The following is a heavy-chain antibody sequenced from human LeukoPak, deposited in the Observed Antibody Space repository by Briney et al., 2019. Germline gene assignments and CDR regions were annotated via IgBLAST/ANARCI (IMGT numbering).Heavy chain of an antibody. J-gene: IGHJ4*02. CDR3: ARVDSTGWDDAFDY. CDR2: ISDEGGST. D-gene: IGHD6-19*01. Sequence: GGSLRLSCTASGFTFSIYAMHWVRQAPGKGLEYVSGISDEGGSTYYAKSVRGRFTISRGNSKNTLYLQMGSLRADDMAVYYCARVDSTGWDDAFDYWGQGTLVTVSS. CDR1: GFTFSIYA. V-gene: IGHV3-64*01.